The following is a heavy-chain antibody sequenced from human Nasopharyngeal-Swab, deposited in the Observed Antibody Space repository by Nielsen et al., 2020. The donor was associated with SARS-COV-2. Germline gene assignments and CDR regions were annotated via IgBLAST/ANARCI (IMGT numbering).Heavy chain of an antibody. Sequence: GESLKIYCQGSGYSFTSYWIGWVRQMPGKGLEWMGIIYPGDSDTRYSPSFQGQVTISADKSISTAYLQWSSLKASDTAMYYCARRTVAYCGGDCYSVAFDIWGQGTMVTVSS. CDR3: ARRTVAYCGGDCYSVAFDI. V-gene: IGHV5-51*01. J-gene: IGHJ3*02. CDR1: GYSFTSYW. D-gene: IGHD2-21*01. CDR2: IYPGDSDT.